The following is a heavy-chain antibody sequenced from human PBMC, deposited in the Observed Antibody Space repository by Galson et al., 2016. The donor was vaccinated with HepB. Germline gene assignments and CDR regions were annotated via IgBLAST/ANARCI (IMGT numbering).Heavy chain of an antibody. Sequence: SLRLSCAASGFTFSSYAMHWVRQAPGKGLEWVAFISYDGSNKYYTDSVKGRFTISRDNSKNTLYLQMNSLRPEDTAVYYCAREGWELLRSLGDYFDNWGQGTLLTVSS. J-gene: IGHJ4*02. CDR3: AREGWELLRSLGDYFDN. V-gene: IGHV3-30-3*01. CDR2: ISYDGSNK. CDR1: GFTFSSYA. D-gene: IGHD1-26*01.